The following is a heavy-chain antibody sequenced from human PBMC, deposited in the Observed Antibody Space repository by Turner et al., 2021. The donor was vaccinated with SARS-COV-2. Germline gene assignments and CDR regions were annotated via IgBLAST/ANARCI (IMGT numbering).Heavy chain of an antibody. Sequence: EIQLMVSGGGLVQPGESLRLCCSALGFTFSSQSMQLVRQAPGKGLEYVASIGPNGNGPYYADSVKGRFTISRDNSKNALYLQMSSLRADDTAVYYCVHDLHTPMLAFWGQGALVTVSS. CDR2: IGPNGNGP. CDR1: GFTFSSQS. J-gene: IGHJ4*02. D-gene: IGHD5-18*01. CDR3: VHDLHTPMLAF. V-gene: IGHV3-64D*06.